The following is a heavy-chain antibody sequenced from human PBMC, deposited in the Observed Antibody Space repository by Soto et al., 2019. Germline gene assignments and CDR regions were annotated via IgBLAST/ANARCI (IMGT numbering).Heavy chain of an antibody. CDR1: GGSISSYY. CDR2: IYYSGST. J-gene: IGHJ5*02. D-gene: IGHD4-4*01. Sequence: PSETLSLTCTVSGGSISSYYWSWIRQPPGKGLEWIGYIYYSGSTNYNPSLKSRVTISVDTSKNQFSLKLSSVTAADTAVYYCARADDYSNYRWFDPWGQGTLVTVSS. V-gene: IGHV4-59*01. CDR3: ARADDYSNYRWFDP.